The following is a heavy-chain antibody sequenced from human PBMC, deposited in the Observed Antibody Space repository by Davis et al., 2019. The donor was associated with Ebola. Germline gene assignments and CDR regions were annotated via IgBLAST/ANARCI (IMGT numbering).Heavy chain of an antibody. CDR3: ARGRLTGTTMNYYYGMDV. CDR1: GYTFTSYY. CDR2: INPSGGST. Sequence: ASVKVSCKASGYTFTSYYMHWVRQAPGQGLEWMGIINPSGGSTSYAQKFQGRVTMTRDTSISTAYMELSRLRSDDTAVYYCARGRLTGTTMNYYYGMDVWGQGTTVTVSS. D-gene: IGHD1-7*01. J-gene: IGHJ6*02. V-gene: IGHV1-46*01.